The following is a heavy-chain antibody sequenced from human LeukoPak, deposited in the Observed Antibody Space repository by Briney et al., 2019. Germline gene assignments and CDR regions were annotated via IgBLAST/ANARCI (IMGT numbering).Heavy chain of an antibody. CDR1: GGSISSYY. J-gene: IGHJ4*02. Sequence: PSETLSLTCTVSGGSISSYYWSWIRQPPGKGLEWIGNISYSGSTSYNPSLKSRVTISVDTSKNQFSLKLSSVTAADTAVYYCASSTKQWLVYFDYWGQGTLVTVSS. D-gene: IGHD6-19*01. CDR2: ISYSGST. V-gene: IGHV4-59*01. CDR3: ASSTKQWLVYFDY.